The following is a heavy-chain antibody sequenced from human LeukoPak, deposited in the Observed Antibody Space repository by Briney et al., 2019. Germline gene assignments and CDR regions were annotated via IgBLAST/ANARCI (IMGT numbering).Heavy chain of an antibody. J-gene: IGHJ4*02. CDR2: ISGSGGST. V-gene: IGHV3-21*01. CDR3: AGIAVAGIKFGVVDYFDY. CDR1: EFSVGSNY. D-gene: IGHD6-19*01. Sequence: PGGSLRLSCAASEFSVGSNYMTWVRQAPGKGLEWVSAISGSGGSTYYADSVKGRFTISRDNAKNSLYLQMNSLRAEDTAVYYCAGIAVAGIKFGVVDYFDYWGQGTLVTVSS.